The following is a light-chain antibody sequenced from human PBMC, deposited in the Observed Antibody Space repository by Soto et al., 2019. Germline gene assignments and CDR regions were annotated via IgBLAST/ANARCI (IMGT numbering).Light chain of an antibody. CDR1: QSISSW. CDR3: QHSNCYLWA. CDR2: QAS. J-gene: IGKJ1*01. Sequence: IQRTQSPFTVSASVGDRVTMTCRASQSISSWLAWYQQKSGKAPKLLIYQASNLQSGVPSRFSGSGSGTEFTLTISSLQPDDFATYYCQHSNCYLWAFGQGTKVDIK. V-gene: IGKV1-5*03.